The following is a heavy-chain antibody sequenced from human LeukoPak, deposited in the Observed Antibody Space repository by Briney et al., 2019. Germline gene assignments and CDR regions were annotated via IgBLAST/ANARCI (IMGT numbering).Heavy chain of an antibody. CDR2: IYTSGST. CDR3: ARQVGTYYYDSSGLKYFDY. Sequence: PSETLSLTCTVSGGSISSYYWSWIRQPAGKGLEWIGRIYTSGSTNYNPSLKSRVTMSVDTSKNQFSLKLSSVTAADTAVYYCARQVGTYYYDSSGLKYFDYWGQGTLVTVSS. J-gene: IGHJ4*02. V-gene: IGHV4-4*07. CDR1: GGSISSYY. D-gene: IGHD3-22*01.